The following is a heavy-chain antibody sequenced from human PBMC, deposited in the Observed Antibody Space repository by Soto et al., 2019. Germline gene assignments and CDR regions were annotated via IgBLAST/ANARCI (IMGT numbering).Heavy chain of an antibody. J-gene: IGHJ6*02. V-gene: IGHV4-30-4*01. CDR1: GGSISSGDYY. D-gene: IGHD6-13*01. Sequence: SETLSLTCTVSGGSISSGDYYWSWIRQPPGKGLEWIGYIYYSGSTYYNPSLKSRVTISVDTSKNQFSLKLSSVTAADTAVYYCARGIRQQLGSYCYYGMDVWGQGTTVTVSS. CDR2: IYYSGST. CDR3: ARGIRQQLGSYCYYGMDV.